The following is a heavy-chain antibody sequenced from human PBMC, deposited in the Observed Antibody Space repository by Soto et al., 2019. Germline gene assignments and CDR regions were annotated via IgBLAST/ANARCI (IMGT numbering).Heavy chain of an antibody. V-gene: IGHV1-2*04. CDR2: INPNSGGT. D-gene: IGHD4-17*01. CDR3: ARAGDYGYYYGMDV. CDR1: GYTFTGYY. Sequence: GASVKVSCKASGYTFTGYYMHWVRQAPGQGLEWMGWINPNSGGTNYAQKFQGWVTMTRDTSISTAYMELSRLRSDDTAVYYCARAGDYGYYYGMDVWGQGTTVTVSS. J-gene: IGHJ6*02.